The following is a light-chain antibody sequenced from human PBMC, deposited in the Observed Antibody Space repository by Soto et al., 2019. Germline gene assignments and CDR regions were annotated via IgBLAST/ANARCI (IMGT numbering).Light chain of an antibody. V-gene: IGLV2-14*01. CDR1: SSDVGGYNY. Sequence: QSALTQPASVSGSPGQSITISCTGNSSDVGGYNYVSWYQQHPGKAPKLMIYEVSNRPSGVSNRFSGSKSGNTASLTISGLQAEDEADYYCSSYTSSSTPVFGGGTKVTVL. CDR2: EVS. CDR3: SSYTSSSTPV. J-gene: IGLJ2*01.